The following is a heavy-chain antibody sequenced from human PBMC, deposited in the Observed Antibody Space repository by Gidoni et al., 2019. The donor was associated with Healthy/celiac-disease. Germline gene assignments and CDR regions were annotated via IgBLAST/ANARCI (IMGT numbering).Heavy chain of an antibody. V-gene: IGHV1-8*01. CDR3: ARAPRYSSSWPLL. D-gene: IGHD6-13*01. CDR2: MNPNSGNT. J-gene: IGHJ4*02. CDR1: GYTFTSYD. Sequence: QVQLVQSGAEVQKPGASVKVSCTASGYTFTSYDINWVRQATGQGLEWMGWMNPNSGNTGYAQKFQGRVTITRNNSISTAYMELSSLRSEDTAVYYCARAPRYSSSWPLLWGQGTLVTVSS.